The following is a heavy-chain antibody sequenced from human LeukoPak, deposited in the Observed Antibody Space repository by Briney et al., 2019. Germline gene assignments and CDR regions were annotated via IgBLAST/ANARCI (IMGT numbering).Heavy chain of an antibody. CDR2: ISSSSSYI. V-gene: IGHV3-21*01. CDR3: AKAGMATYFEREDY. Sequence: GGPLRLSCAASGFTFSSYSMNWVRQAPGKGLEWVSSISSSSSYIYYADSVEGRLTISRDNAKNSLYLQMNSLRAEDTAVYYCAKAGMATYFEREDYWGQGTLVTVSS. D-gene: IGHD5-24*01. J-gene: IGHJ4*02. CDR1: GFTFSSYS.